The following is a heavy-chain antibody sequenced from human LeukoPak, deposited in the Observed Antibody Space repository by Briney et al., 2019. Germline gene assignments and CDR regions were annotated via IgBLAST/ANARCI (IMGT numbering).Heavy chain of an antibody. CDR3: TTGLFPELPGHWFDP. Sequence: PGGSLRLSSAASGFTFSNAWMSWVRQAPGKGLEWVGHIKSKTDGGTTDFAAPVKGRFTISRDDSKNTLYLQMISLKTEDTAVYYCTTGLFPELPGHWFDPWGQGTLVTVSS. J-gene: IGHJ5*02. CDR2: IKSKTDGGTT. CDR1: GFTFSNAW. V-gene: IGHV3-15*01. D-gene: IGHD3-10*01.